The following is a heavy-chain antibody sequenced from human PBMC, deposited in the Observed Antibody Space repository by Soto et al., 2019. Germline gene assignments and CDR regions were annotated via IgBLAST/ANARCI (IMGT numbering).Heavy chain of an antibody. CDR3: ARERDYDSSGYPLYYFDY. J-gene: IGHJ4*02. CDR1: GGTFSSYA. V-gene: IGHV1-69*01. Sequence: QVQLVQSGAEVKKPGSSVKVSCKASGGTFSSYAISWVRQAPGQGLEWMGEIIPIFGTANYAQKFQGRVTITADESTSTAYMELSSLRSEDTAMYYCARERDYDSSGYPLYYFDYWGQGTLVTVSS. D-gene: IGHD3-22*01. CDR2: IIPIFGTA.